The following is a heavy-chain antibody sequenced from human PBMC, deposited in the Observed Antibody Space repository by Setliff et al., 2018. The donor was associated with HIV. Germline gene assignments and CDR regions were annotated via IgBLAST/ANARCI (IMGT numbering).Heavy chain of an antibody. D-gene: IGHD5-12*01. CDR2: IYPGDSDT. V-gene: IGHV5-51*01. Sequence: GESLKISCETSGYSFTTHWIGWVRQMPGKGLEWMGIIYPGDSDTRYSPSFQGQVTISADKSISTAYLQWSSLKASDTAMYYCARRKWLQLGADFPAAFDIWGQGTMVTVSS. CDR3: ARRKWLQLGADFPAAFDI. CDR1: GYSFTTHW. J-gene: IGHJ3*02.